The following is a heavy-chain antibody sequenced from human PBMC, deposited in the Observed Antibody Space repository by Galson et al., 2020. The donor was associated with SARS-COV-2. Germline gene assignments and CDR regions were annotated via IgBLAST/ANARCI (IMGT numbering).Heavy chain of an antibody. Sequence: GGSLRLSFAAPGFTVTNTYMIWVRQARGKGLEWVSVIYSGGSTYDADSVKGRFTISRDKSKNTLNLQMNGLTAEDTAVYYCARGVVGGGDYFDYWGQGTPVTVSS. CDR1: GFTVTNTY. CDR2: IYSGGST. J-gene: IGHJ4*02. CDR3: ARGVVGGGDYFDY. D-gene: IGHD3-22*01. V-gene: IGHV3-53*01.